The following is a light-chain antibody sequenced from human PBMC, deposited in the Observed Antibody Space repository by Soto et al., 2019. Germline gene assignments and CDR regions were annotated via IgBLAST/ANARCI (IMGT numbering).Light chain of an antibody. CDR2: AAS. Sequence: DLQRTRSASTLSSSVGDRVPITCRASQSISSSLAWYPQNPGKAPKLLIYAASSLQSGVPSRFSGSGSGTDFTLTISSLQPEDFATYYCQKSYSTPLTVGGGTTVEIK. V-gene: IGKV1-39*01. CDR3: QKSYSTPLT. CDR1: QSISSS. J-gene: IGKJ4*01.